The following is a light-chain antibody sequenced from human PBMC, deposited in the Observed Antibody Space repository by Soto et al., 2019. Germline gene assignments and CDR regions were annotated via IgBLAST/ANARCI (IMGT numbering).Light chain of an antibody. J-gene: IGLJ1*01. CDR3: SSYTSSIAWV. V-gene: IGLV2-14*01. CDR1: SSDVGGYSH. CDR2: DVS. Sequence: QSALTQPASVSGSPGQSITISCTGTSSDVGGYSHVSWFQQHPGKAPKLLLYDVSKWPSGVSNRFSGSKSGNTASLTISGLQAEDEADYYCSSYTSSIAWVFGTGTKLTVL.